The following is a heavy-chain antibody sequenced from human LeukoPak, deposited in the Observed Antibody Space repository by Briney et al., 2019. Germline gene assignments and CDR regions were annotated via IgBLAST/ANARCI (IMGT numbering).Heavy chain of an antibody. Sequence: PGGSLRLSCAASGFTFSNAWMSWVRQAPGKGLEWVGRIKSKTDGGTTDYAAPVKGRFTISRDDSKNTLYLQMNSLKTEDTAVYYCTTAMVRGVIIAGSHYYGMDVWSKGTTVTVSS. J-gene: IGHJ6*04. CDR1: GFTFSNAW. CDR3: TTAMVRGVIIAGSHYYGMDV. CDR2: IKSKTDGGTT. V-gene: IGHV3-15*01. D-gene: IGHD3-10*01.